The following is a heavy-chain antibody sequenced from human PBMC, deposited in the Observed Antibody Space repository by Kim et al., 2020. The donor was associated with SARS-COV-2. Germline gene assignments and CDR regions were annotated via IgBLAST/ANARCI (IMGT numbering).Heavy chain of an antibody. Sequence: GGSLRLFCAASGFTFSSYAMHWVRQAPGKGLEWVAVISYDGSNKYYADSVKGRFTISRDNSKNTLYLQMNSLRAEDTAVYYCARPDLPDGSPWNWYFDLWGRGTLVTVSS. CDR1: GFTFSSYA. CDR2: ISYDGSNK. J-gene: IGHJ2*01. CDR3: ARPDLPDGSPWNWYFDL. V-gene: IGHV3-30*04. D-gene: IGHD1-26*01.